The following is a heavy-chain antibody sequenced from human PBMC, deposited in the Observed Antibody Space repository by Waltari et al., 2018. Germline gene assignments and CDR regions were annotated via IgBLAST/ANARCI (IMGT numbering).Heavy chain of an antibody. Sequence: QVQLVQSVAEVKKPGSSVKVSCKASGGTFSSYAISWVRQAPGQGLEWMGGIIPILGIANYAQKFQGRVTITADESTSTAYMELSSLRSEDTAVYYCARVTVVVVAATYGGAFDIWGQGTMVTVSS. V-gene: IGHV1-69*04. CDR2: IIPILGIA. CDR3: ARVTVVVVAATYGGAFDI. J-gene: IGHJ3*02. CDR1: GGTFSSYA. D-gene: IGHD2-15*01.